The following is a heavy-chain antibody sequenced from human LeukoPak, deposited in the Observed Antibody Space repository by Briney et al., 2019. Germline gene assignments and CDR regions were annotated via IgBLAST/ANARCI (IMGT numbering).Heavy chain of an antibody. Sequence: GGSLRLSCAASGFTFSDYYMSWIRQAPGKGLEWVSYISSSGSTIYYADSVKGRFTISRDNAKNSLYLQMNSLRAEDTAVYYCARDLRYCSSTSCYTSRFDPWGQGTLVTVSS. CDR2: ISSSGSTI. J-gene: IGHJ5*02. CDR1: GFTFSDYY. V-gene: IGHV3-11*04. D-gene: IGHD2-2*02. CDR3: ARDLRYCSSTSCYTSRFDP.